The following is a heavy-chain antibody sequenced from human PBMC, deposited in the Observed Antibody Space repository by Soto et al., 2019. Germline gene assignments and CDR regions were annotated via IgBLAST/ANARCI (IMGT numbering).Heavy chain of an antibody. Sequence: EVQLVESGEDLVQPGGSLRLSCAASGFSFSTFDIHWVRQSPGAGLEWVSGIGVSSDTYYAGSVKGRFTLSRENAKNSVYLQMNSLRAEDTAVYYCVRGRGYVPNSGAFDIWGPGTMVTVSS. J-gene: IGHJ3*02. CDR3: VRGRGYVPNSGAFDI. CDR1: GFSFSTFD. D-gene: IGHD5-12*01. CDR2: IGVSSDT. V-gene: IGHV3-13*04.